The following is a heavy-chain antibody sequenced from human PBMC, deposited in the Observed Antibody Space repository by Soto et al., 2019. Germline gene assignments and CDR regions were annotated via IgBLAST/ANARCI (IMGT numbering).Heavy chain of an antibody. CDR1: GYTFTGYY. CDR2: INPNSGGT. Sequence: GASVKVSCKASGYTFTGYYMHWVRQAPGQGLEWMGWINPNSGGTNYAQKFQGWVTMTRDTSISTAYMELSRLRSDGTAVYYCARGSPAGVIVRAHDAFDIWGQGTMVTVSS. J-gene: IGHJ3*02. CDR3: ARGSPAGVIVRAHDAFDI. D-gene: IGHD3-16*02. V-gene: IGHV1-2*04.